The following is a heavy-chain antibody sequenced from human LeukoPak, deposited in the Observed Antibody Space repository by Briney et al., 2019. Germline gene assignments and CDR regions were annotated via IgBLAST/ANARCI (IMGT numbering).Heavy chain of an antibody. D-gene: IGHD2-2*02. CDR2: ISSSGGST. CDR1: GFTFSSYA. V-gene: IGHV3-23*01. Sequence: PGGSLRLSCAASGFTFSSYAMSWVRQAPGKGLEWVSGISSSGGSTYYADSVKGRFTISRDNSKYTLFLQMNSLRAEDTAVYYCAKAAAVVVSAATPYFDYWGQGTLVAVSS. J-gene: IGHJ4*02. CDR3: AKAAAVVVSAATPYFDY.